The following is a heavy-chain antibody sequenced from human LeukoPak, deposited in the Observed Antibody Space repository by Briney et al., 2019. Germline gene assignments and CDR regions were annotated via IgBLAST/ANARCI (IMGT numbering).Heavy chain of an antibody. J-gene: IGHJ4*02. V-gene: IGHV1-2*06. CDR1: AYTFTGYY. D-gene: IGHD6-6*01. CDR3: AIISSSPGYFDY. Sequence: ASVKVSCKASAYTFTGYYMHWVRQAPGQGLERVGRINPNSGGTNYAQKFQGRVTMTRDTSISTAYMELSRLRSDDTAVYYCAIISSSPGYFDYWGQGTLVTVSS. CDR2: INPNSGGT.